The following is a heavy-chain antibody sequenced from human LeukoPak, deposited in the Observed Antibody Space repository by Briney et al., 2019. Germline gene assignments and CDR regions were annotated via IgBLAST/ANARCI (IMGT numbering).Heavy chain of an antibody. CDR3: ARLVVVTAQYWYYDL. CDR2: IKQDGSEK. J-gene: IGHJ2*01. D-gene: IGHD2-21*02. Sequence: GGSLRLSCAASGFTFSGRWMGWVRQAPGKGLEYVANIKQDGSEKYYVDSVQGRFAISRDNADSSLYLQMYSLRAEDMAVYYCARLVVVTAQYWYYDLWGRGTLVTVSS. V-gene: IGHV3-7*01. CDR1: GFTFSGRW.